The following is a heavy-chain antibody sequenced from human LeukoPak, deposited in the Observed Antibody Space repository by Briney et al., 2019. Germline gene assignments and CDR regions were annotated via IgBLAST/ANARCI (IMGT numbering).Heavy chain of an antibody. CDR1: GGSISSYY. J-gene: IGHJ5*02. V-gene: IGHV4-59*08. CDR3: ARGNSSSWYYWFDP. Sequence: PSETLSLTCTVSGGSISSYYWSWIRQPPGKGLEWIGYIYYSGGTNYNPSLKSRVTISVDTSKNQFSLKLSSVTAADTAVYYCARGNSSSWYYWFDPWGQGTLVTVSS. D-gene: IGHD6-13*01. CDR2: IYYSGGT.